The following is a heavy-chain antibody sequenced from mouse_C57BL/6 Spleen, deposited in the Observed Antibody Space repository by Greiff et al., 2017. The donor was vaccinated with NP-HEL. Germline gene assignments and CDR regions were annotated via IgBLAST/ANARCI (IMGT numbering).Heavy chain of an antibody. CDR1: GYTFTSYG. Sequence: QVQLQQPGAELVRPGASVKLSCKASGYTFTSYGISWVKQRTGQGLEWIGEFYPRSGNTYYNEKFKGKATLTADKSSSTAYMELRSLTSEDSAVYVCARSDYEDYAMDYWGQGTSVTVSS. V-gene: IGHV1-81*01. CDR2: FYPRSGNT. CDR3: ARSDYEDYAMDY. D-gene: IGHD2-4*01. J-gene: IGHJ4*01.